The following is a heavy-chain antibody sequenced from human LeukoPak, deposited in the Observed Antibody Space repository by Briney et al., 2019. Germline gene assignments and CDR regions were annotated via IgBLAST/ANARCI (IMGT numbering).Heavy chain of an antibody. D-gene: IGHD2-2*01. CDR2: ISAYNGNT. V-gene: IGHV1-18*01. Sequence: ASVKVSCKASGYTFTSYGISWVRQAPGQGLEWMGWISAYNGNTNYAQKLQGRVTMTPDTSTSTAYMELRSLRSDDTAVYYCARLQAQYCSSTSCYLGGDLYYYYYMDVWGKGTTVTVSS. J-gene: IGHJ6*03. CDR1: GYTFTSYG. CDR3: ARLQAQYCSSTSCYLGGDLYYYYYMDV.